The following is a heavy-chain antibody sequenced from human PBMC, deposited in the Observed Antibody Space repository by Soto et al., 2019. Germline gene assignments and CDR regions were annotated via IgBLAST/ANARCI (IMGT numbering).Heavy chain of an antibody. J-gene: IGHJ4*02. Sequence: PSETLSLTCTVSGGSISSSSSYWGWIRQPPGKGLEWIGSMSYSGSTYHNPSLKSRVTLSVDTTQNQFSLKLTSVTAADTAVYSCAKGDSTFFGIIDYWGQGALVTVSS. CDR2: MSYSGST. D-gene: IGHD3-3*01. CDR3: AKGDSTFFGIIDY. CDR1: GGSISSSSSY. V-gene: IGHV4-39*01.